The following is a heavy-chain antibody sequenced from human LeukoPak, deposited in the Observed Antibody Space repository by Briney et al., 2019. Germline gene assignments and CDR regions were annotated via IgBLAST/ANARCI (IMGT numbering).Heavy chain of an antibody. Sequence: ASVKVSCKASGYTFTSYGISWVRQAPGQGLEWMGWISAYNGNTNYAQKLQGRVTMTTDTSTSTAYMELRSLRSDDTAVYYCARAGGRRYFDWLLFVPFDYWGQGTLVTVPS. V-gene: IGHV1-18*01. CDR3: ARAGGRRYFDWLLFVPFDY. CDR2: ISAYNGNT. J-gene: IGHJ4*02. CDR1: GYTFTSYG. D-gene: IGHD3-9*01.